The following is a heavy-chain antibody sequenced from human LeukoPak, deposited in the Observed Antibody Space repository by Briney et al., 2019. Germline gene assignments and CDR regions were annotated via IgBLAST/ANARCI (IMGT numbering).Heavy chain of an antibody. CDR3: AKDLRPPTHSAY. Sequence: PGGSLRLSCAASGFTFSSCGMRWVRQAPGKGLEWVAVIPDDGSNKYYADSVKGRFTISRDISKNTLYRQMNSLTPEDTAVYYCAKDLRPPTHSAYCGQGTPVTAPS. CDR2: IPDDGSNK. J-gene: IGHJ1*01. V-gene: IGHV3-30*18. CDR1: GFTFSSCG.